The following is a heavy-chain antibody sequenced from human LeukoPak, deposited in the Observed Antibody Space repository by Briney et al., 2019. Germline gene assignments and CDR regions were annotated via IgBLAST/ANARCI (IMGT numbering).Heavy chain of an antibody. D-gene: IGHD3-22*01. J-gene: IGHJ4*02. CDR3: ARGDYDSSGYDPNFDY. CDR2: IYPGDSDT. V-gene: IGHV5-51*01. CDR1: GYSFTSYW. Sequence: GESLEISCKGSGYSFTSYWIGWVRQMPGKGLEWMGIIYPGDSDTRYSPSFQGQVTISADKSISTAYLQWSSLKASDTAMYYCARGDYDSSGYDPNFDYWGQGTLVTVSS.